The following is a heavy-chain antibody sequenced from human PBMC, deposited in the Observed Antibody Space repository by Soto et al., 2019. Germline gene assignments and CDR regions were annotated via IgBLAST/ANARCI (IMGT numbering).Heavy chain of an antibody. CDR3: ARHGYNYGGGYFDY. D-gene: IGHD5-18*01. CDR2: ISGSGGST. CDR1: GFTFSNYG. V-gene: IGHV3-23*01. Sequence: GGSLRLSCAASGFTFSNYGMSWVRQAPGKGLEWVSSISGSGGSTYYADSVKGRFTISRDNSKNTLYLQMNSLRAEDTAVYYCARHGYNYGGGYFDYWGQGTLVTVST. J-gene: IGHJ4*02.